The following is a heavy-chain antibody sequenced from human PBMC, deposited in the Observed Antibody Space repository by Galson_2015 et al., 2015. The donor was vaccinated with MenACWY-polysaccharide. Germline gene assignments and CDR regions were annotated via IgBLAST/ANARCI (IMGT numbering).Heavy chain of an antibody. CDR2: IRSKANSYAT. V-gene: IGHV3-73*01. J-gene: IGHJ4*02. Sequence: SLRLSCAASGFTFSGSAMHWVRQASGKGLEWVGRIRSKANSYATAYAASVKGRFTISRDDSKNTAYLQMNSLKTEDTAVYYCTRGPGYYDFWSGELEYWGQGTLVTVSS. D-gene: IGHD3-3*01. CDR1: GFTFSGSA. CDR3: TRGPGYYDFWSGELEY.